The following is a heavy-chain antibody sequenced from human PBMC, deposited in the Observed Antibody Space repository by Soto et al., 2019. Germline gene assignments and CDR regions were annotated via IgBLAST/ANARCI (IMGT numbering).Heavy chain of an antibody. J-gene: IGHJ4*02. CDR2: IYYSGST. D-gene: IGHD3-22*01. CDR1: GGSISSGGYY. CDR3: ARDRRYYDSSGYSSFDY. V-gene: IGHV4-31*03. Sequence: SETLSLTCTVFGGSISSGGYYWSWIRQHPGKGLEWIGYIYYSGSTYYNPSLKSRVTISVDTSKNQFSLKLSSVTAADTAVYYCARDRRYYDSSGYSSFDYWGQGTLVTVSS.